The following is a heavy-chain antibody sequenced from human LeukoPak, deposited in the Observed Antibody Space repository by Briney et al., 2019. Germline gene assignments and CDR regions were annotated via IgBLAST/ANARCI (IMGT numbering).Heavy chain of an antibody. CDR2: MNPNSGNA. CDR1: GYTFTSYD. D-gene: IGHD7-27*01. Sequence: ASVKVPCKASGYTFTSYDINWVRQATGQGLEWMGWMNPNSGNAGYAQKFQGRVTMTRNTSISTAYMELSSLRSEDTAVYYCVSNWYDYYYGMDVWGQGTTVTVSS. J-gene: IGHJ6*02. CDR3: VSNWYDYYYGMDV. V-gene: IGHV1-8*01.